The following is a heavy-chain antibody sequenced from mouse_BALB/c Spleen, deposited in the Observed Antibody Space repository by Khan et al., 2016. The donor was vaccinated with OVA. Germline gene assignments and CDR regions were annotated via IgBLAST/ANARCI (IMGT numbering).Heavy chain of an antibody. CDR1: GYTFTTYY. CDR2: IYPGNGNT. CDR3: ASDDYFVGDAMDY. V-gene: IGHV1S56*01. J-gene: IGHJ4*01. D-gene: IGHD2-3*01. Sequence: VQLQQSGPDLVKPGASVKISCKASGYTFTTYYLHWVKQRPGQGLEWIGWIYPGNGNTKYDEKFKDKATLTADKSSSTAYMQVSGLTSEDSAVYFCASDDYFVGDAMDYWGQGSSITVSS.